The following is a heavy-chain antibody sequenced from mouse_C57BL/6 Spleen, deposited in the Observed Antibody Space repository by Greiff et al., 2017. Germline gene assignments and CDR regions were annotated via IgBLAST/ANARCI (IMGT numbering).Heavy chain of an antibody. CDR3: ARSSVLSLAY. Sequence: QVQLQQSGAELVRPGTSVKVSCKASGYAFTNYLIEWVKQRPGQGLEWIGVINPGSGGTNYNEKFKGKATLTADKSSSTASMQLSGLTSEDSAVYFCARSSVLSLAYWGQGTTLTVSS. V-gene: IGHV1-54*01. D-gene: IGHD1-1*02. CDR1: GYAFTNYL. J-gene: IGHJ2*01. CDR2: INPGSGGT.